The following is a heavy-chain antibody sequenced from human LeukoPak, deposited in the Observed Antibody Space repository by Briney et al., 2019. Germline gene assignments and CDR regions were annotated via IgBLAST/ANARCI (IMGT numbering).Heavy chain of an antibody. CDR3: AKEEYSTRYYYYGMDV. Sequence: GGSLRLSCAASGFTFSSYAMTWVRQAPGKGLEWVSAISDSGGSTYYVDSVRGRFTISRDNSKNTLYLQMSSLRAEDTAIYYCAKEEYSTRYYYYGMDVWGQGTTVTVSS. J-gene: IGHJ6*02. D-gene: IGHD2-2*01. CDR2: ISDSGGST. V-gene: IGHV3-23*01. CDR1: GFTFSSYA.